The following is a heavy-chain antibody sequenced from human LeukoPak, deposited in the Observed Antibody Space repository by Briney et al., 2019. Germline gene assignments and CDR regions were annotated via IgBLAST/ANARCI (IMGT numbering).Heavy chain of an antibody. V-gene: IGHV3-30*01. Sequence: GRSLRLSCAASGFTFSSYAMHWVRQAPGKGLEWVAVISHDGSNKYYADSVKGRFTISRDNSKNTLYLQMNSLRAEDTAVYYCARGRGVPAAISDYWGQGTLVTVSS. CDR1: GFTFSSYA. CDR2: ISHDGSNK. D-gene: IGHD2-2*02. J-gene: IGHJ4*02. CDR3: ARGRGVPAAISDY.